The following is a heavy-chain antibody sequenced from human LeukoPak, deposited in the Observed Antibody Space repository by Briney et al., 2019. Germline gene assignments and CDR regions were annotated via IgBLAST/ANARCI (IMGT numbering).Heavy chain of an antibody. CDR3: ARRLPYSYSGRDFYQWGYFDL. Sequence: KPGGSLRLSCAASGFTFSSYSMNWVRQAPGKGLEWVSSISSSSSYIYYADSVKGRFTISRDSAKNTLYLQMNSLRAEDTAVYYCARRLPYSYSGRDFYQWGYFDLWGRGTLVTVTS. V-gene: IGHV3-21*01. CDR1: GFTFSSYS. CDR2: ISSSSSYI. D-gene: IGHD5-24*01. J-gene: IGHJ2*01.